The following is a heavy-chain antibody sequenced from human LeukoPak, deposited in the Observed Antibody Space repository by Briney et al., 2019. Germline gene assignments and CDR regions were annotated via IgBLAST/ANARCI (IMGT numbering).Heavy chain of an antibody. CDR3: ARAGYDVGNSYPPRY. CDR1: GFTFSSFD. V-gene: IGHV3-21*01. Sequence: PGGSLSLSCGASGFTFSSFDMNWVRQAPGKGLEWVSSISGSTTYRYYADSVKGRFTISRDNAKDSLYLQMSSLRAEDTAVDYCARAGYDVGNSYPPRYLGEGTLVTVSS. CDR2: ISGSTTYR. J-gene: IGHJ4*02. D-gene: IGHD4-23*01.